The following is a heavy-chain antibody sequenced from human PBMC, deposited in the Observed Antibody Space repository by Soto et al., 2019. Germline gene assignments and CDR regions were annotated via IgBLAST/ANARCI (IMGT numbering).Heavy chain of an antibody. CDR2: INHSGST. Sequence: SETLSLTCAVYGGSFSGYYWSWIRQPPGKGLEWIGEINHSGSTNYNPSLKSRVTISVDTSKNQFSLKLSSVTAADTAVYYCASPKRGIAAAGSRGIYGMDVWGQGTTVTVSS. V-gene: IGHV4-34*01. CDR3: ASPKRGIAAAGSRGIYGMDV. J-gene: IGHJ6*02. D-gene: IGHD6-13*01. CDR1: GGSFSGYY.